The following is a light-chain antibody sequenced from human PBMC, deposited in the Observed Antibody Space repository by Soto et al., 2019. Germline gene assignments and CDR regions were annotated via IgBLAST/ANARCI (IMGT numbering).Light chain of an antibody. CDR3: ATWDDSLSGYV. J-gene: IGLJ1*01. V-gene: IGLV1-47*01. CDR1: GSNIKSNY. CDR2: RND. Sequence: QSVLXQPPSASGTPGQRVTISCSGSGSNIKSNYVYWYQQLPGTAPKLLIYRNDQRPSGVPDRFSGSKSGTSASLAISGLRSEDEADYYCATWDDSLSGYVFGPGTKVTVL.